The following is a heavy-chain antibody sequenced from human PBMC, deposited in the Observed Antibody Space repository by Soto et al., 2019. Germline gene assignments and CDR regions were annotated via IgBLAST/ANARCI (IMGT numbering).Heavy chain of an antibody. CDR2: IYHSGTF. CDR1: GGSVESSSC. Sequence: QVRLKESGPGLVKPSGTLSLTCAVSGGSVESSSCWSWVRQAPGKGLEWIGEIYHSGTFNYNPSLASRVSVSVDQSTNQFSLNLNSVTAADTAVYYCVRSVPAATWAYNGMDVWGQGTTVTVSS. J-gene: IGHJ6*02. D-gene: IGHD2-15*01. V-gene: IGHV4-4*02. CDR3: VRSVPAATWAYNGMDV.